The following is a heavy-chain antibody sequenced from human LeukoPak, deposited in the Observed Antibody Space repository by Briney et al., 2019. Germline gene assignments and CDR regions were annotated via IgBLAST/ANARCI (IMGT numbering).Heavy chain of an antibody. J-gene: IGHJ4*02. D-gene: IGHD5-18*01. Sequence: LGESLKISCKGSGYSFTTYWIGWVRQMPGKGLEWMGIIYPGDSDTRYSPSFQGQVTISADKSISTAYLQWSSLKASDTAMYYCARRPRIQLRGGYYFDYWGQGTLVTVSS. CDR3: ARRPRIQLRGGYYFDY. V-gene: IGHV5-51*01. CDR1: GYSFTTYW. CDR2: IYPGDSDT.